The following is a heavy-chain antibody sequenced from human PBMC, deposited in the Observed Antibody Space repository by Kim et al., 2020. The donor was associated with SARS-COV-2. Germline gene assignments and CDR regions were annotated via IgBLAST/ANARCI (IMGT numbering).Heavy chain of an antibody. V-gene: IGHV4-59*13. J-gene: IGHJ1*01. Sequence: SETLSLTCTVSGGSISSYYWSWIRRPPGKGLEWIGYIYYSGSTNYNPSLKSRVTISVDTSKNQFSLKLSSVTAADTAVYYCARGDGTMIVVWGQGTLVTVSS. CDR2: IYYSGST. D-gene: IGHD3-22*01. CDR1: GGSISSYY. CDR3: ARGDGTMIVV.